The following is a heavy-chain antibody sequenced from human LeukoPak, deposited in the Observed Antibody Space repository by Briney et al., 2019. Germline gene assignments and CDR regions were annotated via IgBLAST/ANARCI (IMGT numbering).Heavy chain of an antibody. CDR2: IKHDGSEK. J-gene: IGHJ4*02. V-gene: IGHV3-7*01. D-gene: IGHD2-15*01. CDR1: GFTVSSNS. CDR3: ARGLRGNIVVIVAADLSLDC. Sequence: GGSLRLSCTVSGFTVSSNSMSWVRQAPGKGLEWVANIKHDGSEKYSVDSVKGRFTISRDNAKNSVYLQMNSLRAEDTAVYYCARGLRGNIVVIVAADLSLDCWGQGTLVTVAS.